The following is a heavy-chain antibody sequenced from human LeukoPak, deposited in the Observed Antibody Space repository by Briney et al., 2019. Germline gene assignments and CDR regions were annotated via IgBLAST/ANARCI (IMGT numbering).Heavy chain of an antibody. J-gene: IGHJ4*02. CDR3: ARETPYYDSSGYYVDY. CDR1: GFTFSDYY. V-gene: IGHV3-11*01. Sequence: GGSLRLSCAASGFTFSDYYMSWIRQAPGKGLEWVSYISSSGSTIYYADSVKGRFTISRDNAKNSLYLQMNSLRVEDTAVYYCARETPYYDSSGYYVDYWGQGTLVTVSS. CDR2: ISSSGSTI. D-gene: IGHD3-22*01.